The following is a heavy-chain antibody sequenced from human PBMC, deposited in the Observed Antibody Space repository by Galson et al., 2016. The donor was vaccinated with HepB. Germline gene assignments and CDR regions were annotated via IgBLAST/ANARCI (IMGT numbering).Heavy chain of an antibody. J-gene: IGHJ1*01. CDR3: ARDSGRFPKYFPH. CDR1: GVSVDSGDYS. D-gene: IGHD1-26*01. Sequence: SETLSLTCSVSGVSVDSGDYSWIWIRQSPGKGLEWIGYIYYSGTINYNPSLKSRVTISLDPSKNRFYLNLDSVNAADTAIYYCARDSGRFPKYFPHWGQGALVIVSS. V-gene: IGHV4-61*08. CDR2: IYYSGTI.